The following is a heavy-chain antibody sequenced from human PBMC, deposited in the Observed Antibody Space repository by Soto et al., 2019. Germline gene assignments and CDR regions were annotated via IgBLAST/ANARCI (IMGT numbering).Heavy chain of an antibody. CDR3: ARESEDLTSNFDY. V-gene: IGHV3-21*01. CDR1: GFTFTRYS. Sequence: GASLRLSCAASGFTFTRYSMNWVRQAPGKGLAWVSSISSTTNYIYYADSMKGRFTVSRDNAKNSVYLEMNSLSAEDTAVYYCARESEDLTSNFDYWGQGTLVTVSS. J-gene: IGHJ4*02. CDR2: ISSTTNYI.